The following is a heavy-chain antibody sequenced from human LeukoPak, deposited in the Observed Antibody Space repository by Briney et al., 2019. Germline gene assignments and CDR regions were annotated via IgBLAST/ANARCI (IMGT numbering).Heavy chain of an antibody. D-gene: IGHD3-3*01. J-gene: IGHJ3*02. CDR1: GYTFTSYD. Sequence: ASVKVSCKASGYTFTSYDNNWVRQATGQGLEWMGWMNPNSGNTGYAQKFQGRVTITRNTSISTAYMELSSLRSEDTAVYYCARKDFWSGSDAFDIWGQGTMVTVSS. V-gene: IGHV1-8*03. CDR2: MNPNSGNT. CDR3: ARKDFWSGSDAFDI.